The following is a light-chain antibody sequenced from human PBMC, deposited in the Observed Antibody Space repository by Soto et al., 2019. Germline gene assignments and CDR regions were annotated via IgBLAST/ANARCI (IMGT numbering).Light chain of an antibody. CDR3: QQYGGSPRT. CDR1: QSVSNNY. V-gene: IGKV3-20*01. Sequence: EIVLTQSPGTLSLSPGERATLSCRASQSVSNNYLAWYQQKPGQAPRLLIYGASSRATGIPDRFSGSGSGTEVTLTISRLEPEDLAVFYCQQYGGSPRTFGQGTRVEIK. CDR2: GAS. J-gene: IGKJ1*01.